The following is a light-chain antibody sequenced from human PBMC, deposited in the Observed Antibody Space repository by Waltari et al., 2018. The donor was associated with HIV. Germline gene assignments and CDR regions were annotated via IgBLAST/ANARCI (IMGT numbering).Light chain of an antibody. V-gene: IGLV1-47*01. CDR2: RNN. CDR3: ATWDDSLSGSV. Sequence: QSVLTQPPSASGTPGQRVTISCSGSSSNIGRNYVYWSQHLPGTAPKLLIYRNNQRPSGGPDRFSGSKSGTSASLAISGLRSEDEADYYCATWDDSLSGSVFGGGTKLTVL. J-gene: IGLJ2*01. CDR1: SSNIGRNY.